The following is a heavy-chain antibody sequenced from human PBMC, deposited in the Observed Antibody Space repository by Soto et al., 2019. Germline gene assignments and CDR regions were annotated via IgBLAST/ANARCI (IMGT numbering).Heavy chain of an antibody. D-gene: IGHD1-26*01. CDR3: AKDRVYSGNYKISGSKTTLDY. V-gene: IGHV3-23*01. Sequence: GGSLRLSCAASGFMFSSYAMSWVRQTPGKGLEWVSVISGNGGTTYYSDPVKGRFTISRDNSQNTLFLQMDSLRADDTAVYYCAKDRVYSGNYKISGSKTTLDYWGQGTLVTVSS. J-gene: IGHJ4*02. CDR1: GFMFSSYA. CDR2: ISGNGGTT.